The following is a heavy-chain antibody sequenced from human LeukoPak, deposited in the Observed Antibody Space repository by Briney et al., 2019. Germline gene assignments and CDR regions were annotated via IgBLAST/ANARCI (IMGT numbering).Heavy chain of an antibody. Sequence: GGSLRLSCAASGFTFSSYAMTWVRQAPDKGLERVSAISGSDGSTYYADSVKGRFTISRDDSQNTLYLQMNSLSAEDTAVYYCAKVETSSGANCYALDYWGQGTLVTVSS. CDR3: AKVETSSGANCYALDY. V-gene: IGHV3-23*01. D-gene: IGHD2-2*01. CDR2: ISGSDGST. J-gene: IGHJ4*02. CDR1: GFTFSSYA.